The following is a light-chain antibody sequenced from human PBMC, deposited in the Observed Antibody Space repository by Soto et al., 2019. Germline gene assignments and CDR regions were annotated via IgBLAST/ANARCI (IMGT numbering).Light chain of an antibody. CDR1: QSHLQSSSKRNY. CDR2: WAS. Sequence: DIQMTQSPSTLSASVGDRVTINCRSSQSHLQSSSKRNYLAWYQQKSGQPPRLLIYWASTRESGVPDRFSGSGSGTDFTLSISSLQAKDVAVYYCQQYYTTPQTFGQGTKVNIK. J-gene: IGKJ1*01. CDR3: QQYYTTPQT. V-gene: IGKV4-1*01.